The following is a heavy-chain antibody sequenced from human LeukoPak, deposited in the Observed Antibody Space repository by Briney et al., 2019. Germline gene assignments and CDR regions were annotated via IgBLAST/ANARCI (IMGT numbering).Heavy chain of an antibody. CDR2: IYYSGST. V-gene: IGHV4-39*07. CDR3: ARVLRDSSGYCAFDI. CDR1: GGSISSSSYY. Sequence: SETLSLTCTVSGGSISSSSYYWGWTRQPPGKGLEWIGSIYYSGSTYYNPSLKSRVTISVDTSKNQFSLKLSSVTAADTAVYYCARVLRDSSGYCAFDIWGQGTMVTASS. J-gene: IGHJ3*02. D-gene: IGHD3-22*01.